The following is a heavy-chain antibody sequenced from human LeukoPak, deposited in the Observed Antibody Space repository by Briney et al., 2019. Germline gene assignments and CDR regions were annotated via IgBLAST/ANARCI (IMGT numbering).Heavy chain of an antibody. V-gene: IGHV3-23*01. CDR1: GFTFSSYA. D-gene: IGHD4-23*01. CDR2: VSGSGGST. Sequence: PGGSLRLSCAASGFTFSSYAMTWVRQAPGKGLEWVSAVSGSGGSTYYSDSVRGRFTISKDNSKNTVYLQMNSLRAEDTAIYYCAKGQDYGGNDLDYWGQGTLVTVSS. CDR3: AKGQDYGGNDLDY. J-gene: IGHJ4*02.